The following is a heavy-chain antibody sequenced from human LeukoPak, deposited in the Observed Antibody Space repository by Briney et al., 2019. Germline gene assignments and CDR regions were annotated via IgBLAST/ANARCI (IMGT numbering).Heavy chain of an antibody. CDR2: ISSSSSTI. J-gene: IGHJ4*02. CDR3: ARGSGQYYFDY. V-gene: IGHV3-48*01. D-gene: IGHD1-26*01. Sequence: GGSLRLSCAASGFTFSSYSMNWVRQAPGKGLEWVSYISSSSSTIYYADSVKGRFTISRDNAKNSLYLQMNSLRAEDTAVYYCARGSGQYYFDYWGQGTLVTVSS. CDR1: GFTFSSYS.